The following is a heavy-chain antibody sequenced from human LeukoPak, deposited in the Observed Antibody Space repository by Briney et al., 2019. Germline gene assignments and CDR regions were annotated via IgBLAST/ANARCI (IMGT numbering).Heavy chain of an antibody. V-gene: IGHV4-59*01. Sequence: SETLSLTCTVSGGSISSYYWSWIRQPPGKGLEWIGYIYYSGGTNYNPSLKSRVTISVDTSKKQFSLTLTSVTAADTAVYYCARSSEGRYYYDSSGYSYYYYYMDVWGKGTTVTISS. CDR1: GGSISSYY. D-gene: IGHD3-22*01. J-gene: IGHJ6*03. CDR3: ARSSEGRYYYDSSGYSYYYYYMDV. CDR2: IYYSGGT.